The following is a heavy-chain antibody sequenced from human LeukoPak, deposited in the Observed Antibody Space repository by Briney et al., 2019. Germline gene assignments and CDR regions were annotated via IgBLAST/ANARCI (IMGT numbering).Heavy chain of an antibody. D-gene: IGHD4-11*01. CDR2: IWSDGTNR. J-gene: IGHJ4*02. Sequence: PGGSLRLSCAASGFIFSHYAPHWVRQAPGKGLEWVAVIWSDGTNRYYGDSVKGRFSISRDDSQKRVFLQMNNLRADDTAVYYCARDAQRGFDYSNSLQYWGQGALVTVSS. V-gene: IGHV3-33*01. CDR1: GFIFSHYA. CDR3: ARDAQRGFDYSNSLQY.